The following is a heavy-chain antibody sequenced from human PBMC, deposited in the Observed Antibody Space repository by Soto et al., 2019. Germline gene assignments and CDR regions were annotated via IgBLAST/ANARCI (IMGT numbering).Heavy chain of an antibody. V-gene: IGHV6-1*01. J-gene: IGHJ3*02. CDR3: ARATPGVYVWGSYRSDAFEI. CDR1: GDSVSSNSAA. D-gene: IGHD3-16*02. Sequence: PSQTLSLTCAISGDSVSSNSAAWNWIRQSPSRGLEWLGRTYYRSKWYNDYAVSVKSRITINPDTSKNQFSLQPNSVTPEDTAVYYCARATPGVYVWGSYRSDAFEIWGQGTMVTVSS. CDR2: TYYRSKWYN.